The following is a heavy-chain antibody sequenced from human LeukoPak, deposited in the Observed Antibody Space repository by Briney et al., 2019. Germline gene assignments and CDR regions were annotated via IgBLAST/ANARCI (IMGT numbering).Heavy chain of an antibody. V-gene: IGHV4-4*07. J-gene: IGHJ3*02. CDR3: AQVMATMGLDAFDI. D-gene: IGHD5-24*01. CDR2: IYTSGST. Sequence: SETLSLTCTVSGGSISSYYWSWIQQPAGKGLEWIGRIYTSGSTNYNPSPKSRVTMSVDTSKNQFSLKLTSVTAADTAVYYCAQVMATMGLDAFDIWGQGTMVTVSS. CDR1: GGSISSYY.